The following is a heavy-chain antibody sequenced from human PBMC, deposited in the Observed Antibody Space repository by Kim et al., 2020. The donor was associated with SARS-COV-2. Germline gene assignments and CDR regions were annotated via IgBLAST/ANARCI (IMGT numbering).Heavy chain of an antibody. J-gene: IGHJ6*02. CDR3: ARLQGVPAAILHYYYGMDV. CDR1: GYSFTSYW. CDR2: IYPGDSDT. D-gene: IGHD2-2*02. V-gene: IGHV5-51*01. Sequence: GESLKISCKGSGYSFTSYWIGWVRQMPGKGLEWMGIIYPGDSDTRYSPSFQGQVTISADKSISTAYLQWSSLKASDTAMYYCARLQGVPAAILHYYYGMDVWGQGTTVTVSS.